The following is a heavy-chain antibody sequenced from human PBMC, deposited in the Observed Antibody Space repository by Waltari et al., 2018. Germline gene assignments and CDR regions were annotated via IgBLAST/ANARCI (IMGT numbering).Heavy chain of an antibody. Sequence: EVQLVESGGVVVPPGGSMRLSCAPSGFTFADYTMHWVRQAPGKGLEWVSLISWDGGSTYYADSVKGRCTISRDNSKNSLYLQMNSLRTEDTALYYCAKDMGPSRYDSSGYFDYWGQGTLVTVSS. D-gene: IGHD3-22*01. CDR1: GFTFADYT. CDR3: AKDMGPSRYDSSGYFDY. CDR2: ISWDGGST. V-gene: IGHV3-43*01. J-gene: IGHJ4*02.